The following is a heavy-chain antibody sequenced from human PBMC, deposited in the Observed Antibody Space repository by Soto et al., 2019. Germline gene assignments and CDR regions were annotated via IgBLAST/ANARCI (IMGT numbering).Heavy chain of an antibody. J-gene: IGHJ4*02. CDR3: AKEGGYCSSTSCYGRVYY. CDR2: IYYSGST. D-gene: IGHD2-2*03. V-gene: IGHV4-39*02. CDR1: GGSISRSSYY. Sequence: PSETLSLTCTVSGGSISRSSYYWVLIRQPPGKGLEWIGSIYYSGSTYYNPSLKSRVTISVDTSKNQFSLKLSSVTAADTAVYYCAKEGGYCSSTSCYGRVYYWGQGTLVTVSS.